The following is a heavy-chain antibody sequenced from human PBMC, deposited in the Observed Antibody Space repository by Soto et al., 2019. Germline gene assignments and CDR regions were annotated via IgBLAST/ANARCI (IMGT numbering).Heavy chain of an antibody. V-gene: IGHV1-18*01. J-gene: IGHJ5*02. CDR1: GYTFTSYG. CDR2: ISAYNGNT. CDR3: ARELPAADFGVVVAALNWFDP. Sequence: ASVKVSCKASGYTFTSYGISWVRQAPGQGLEWMGWISAYNGNTNYAQKLQGRVTMTTDTSTSTAYMELRSLRSDDTAVYYCARELPAADFGVVVAALNWFDPWRQGPLVTVSS. D-gene: IGHD2-15*01.